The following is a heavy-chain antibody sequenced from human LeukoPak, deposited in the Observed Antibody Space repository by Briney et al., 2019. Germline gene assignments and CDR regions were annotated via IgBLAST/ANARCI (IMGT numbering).Heavy chain of an antibody. CDR3: AKVSPMIGFFDY. CDR2: IWYDGSNK. CDR1: GFTFSSYG. J-gene: IGHJ4*02. V-gene: IGHV3-33*06. Sequence: PGGSLRLSCAASGFTFSSYGMHWVRQAPGKGLEWVAVIWYDGSNKYYADSVKGRFTISRDNSKNTLYLQMNSLRAEDTAVYYCAKVSPMIGFFDYWGQGTLVTVSS. D-gene: IGHD3-22*01.